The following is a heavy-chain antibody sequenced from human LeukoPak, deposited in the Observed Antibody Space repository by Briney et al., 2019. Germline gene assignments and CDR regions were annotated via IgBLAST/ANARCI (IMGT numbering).Heavy chain of an antibody. CDR3: ARELNYGDPFY. CDR1: GFTFSSYW. J-gene: IGHJ4*02. Sequence: GGSLRLSCAASGFTFSSYWMHWVRQAPGKGLVWVSRINSDGSSTWYADSVKGRFTISRDNAKNTLYLQMNSLRAEDTAVYYCARELNYGDPFYWGQGTLVTVSS. V-gene: IGHV3-74*01. D-gene: IGHD4-17*01. CDR2: INSDGSST.